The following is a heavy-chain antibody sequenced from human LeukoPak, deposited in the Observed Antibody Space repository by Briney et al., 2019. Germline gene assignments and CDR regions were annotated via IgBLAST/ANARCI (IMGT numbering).Heavy chain of an antibody. Sequence: GGSLRLSCAASGFTFSSYSMNWVRQAPGKGLEWVSCITSSSGYIYYADSVKGRFTISRDNAKNSLYLQMNSLRAEDTAVYYCARVHDFWSFDYWGQGTLVTVSS. J-gene: IGHJ4*02. D-gene: IGHD3-3*01. V-gene: IGHV3-21*01. CDR3: ARVHDFWSFDY. CDR1: GFTFSSYS. CDR2: ITSSSGYI.